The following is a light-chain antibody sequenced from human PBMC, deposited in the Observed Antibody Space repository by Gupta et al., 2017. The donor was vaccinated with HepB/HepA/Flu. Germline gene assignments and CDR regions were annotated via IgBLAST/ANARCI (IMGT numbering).Light chain of an antibody. CDR1: SSDVGGYNY. Sequence: QSALTQPRSVSVSPGQSVTISCTGTSSDVGGYNYVSWYQQHPGKAPKLMIYDVSKRPSGVPDRFSGSKSGNTASLTISGLQAEEEADYYCCSYEGSYTLFGGGTKLTVL. V-gene: IGLV2-11*01. J-gene: IGLJ2*01. CDR2: DVS. CDR3: CSYEGSYTL.